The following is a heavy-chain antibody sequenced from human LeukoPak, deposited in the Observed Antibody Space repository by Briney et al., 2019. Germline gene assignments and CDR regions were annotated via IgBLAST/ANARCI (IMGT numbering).Heavy chain of an antibody. Sequence: SETLSLTCAVYGGSFSGYYWSWIRQPPGKGLEWIGEINHSGSTNYNPSLKSRVTISVDTSKNQFSLKLSSVTAADTAVYYCAREGSGGSVGSSWYRYWGQGTLVTVSS. D-gene: IGHD6-13*01. V-gene: IGHV4-34*01. CDR1: GGSFSGYY. CDR3: AREGSGGSVGSSWYRY. CDR2: INHSGST. J-gene: IGHJ4*02.